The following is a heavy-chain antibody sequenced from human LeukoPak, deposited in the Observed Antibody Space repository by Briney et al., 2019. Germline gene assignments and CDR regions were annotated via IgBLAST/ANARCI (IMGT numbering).Heavy chain of an antibody. V-gene: IGHV1-2*02. D-gene: IGHD6-13*01. J-gene: IGHJ3*02. CDR3: ARGEAAATGAFDI. Sequence: ASVKVSCEASGYTFTGYYMHWVRQAPGQGLEWMGWINPNSGGTNYAQKFQGRVTMTTDTSTSTAYMELRSLRSDDTAVYYCARGEAAATGAFDIWGQGTMVTVSS. CDR1: GYTFTGYY. CDR2: INPNSGGT.